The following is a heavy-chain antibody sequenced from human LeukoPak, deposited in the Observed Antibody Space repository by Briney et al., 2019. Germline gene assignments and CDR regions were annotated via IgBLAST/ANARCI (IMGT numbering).Heavy chain of an antibody. D-gene: IGHD6-19*01. CDR2: INPNSGGT. CDR1: GYTFTGYY. V-gene: IGHV1-2*02. CDR3: AREGIAVAGTDWFDP. Sequence: ASVKVSCKASGYTFTGYYIHWVRQAPGQGLEWMGWINPNSGGTNYAQKFQGRVTMTRDTSISTAYMELSRLRSDDTAVYYCAREGIAVAGTDWFDPWGQGTLVTVSS. J-gene: IGHJ5*02.